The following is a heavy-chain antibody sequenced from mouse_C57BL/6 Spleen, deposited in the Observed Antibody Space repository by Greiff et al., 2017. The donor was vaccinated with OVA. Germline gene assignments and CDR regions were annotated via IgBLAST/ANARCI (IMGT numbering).Heavy chain of an antibody. Sequence: EVQLQQSGPELVKPGASVKISCKASGYTFTDYYMNWVKQSHGKSLEWIGDINPNNGGTSYNQKFKGKATLTVDKSSSTAYMELRSLTSEDSAVYDCARGDGNDRYFDVWGTGTTVTVSS. CDR1: GYTFTDYY. V-gene: IGHV1-26*01. J-gene: IGHJ1*03. CDR2: INPNNGGT. CDR3: ARGDGNDRYFDV. D-gene: IGHD2-2*01.